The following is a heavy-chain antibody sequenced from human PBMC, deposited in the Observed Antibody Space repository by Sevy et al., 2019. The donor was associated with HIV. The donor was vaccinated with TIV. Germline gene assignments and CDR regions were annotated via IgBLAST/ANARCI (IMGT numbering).Heavy chain of an antibody. V-gene: IGHV3-30*03. D-gene: IGHD3-10*01. Sequence: GGSLRLSCVGSGFTFRNFGVHWLRQAPGKGLEWLSVVSYDGSSKYYVDSVKGRFIVSRDNSKITLYLQMNSLRTEDTAVYYCVRGGSGDYYYYGVDVWGQGTTVTVSS. CDR2: VSYDGSSK. CDR3: VRGGSGDYYYYGVDV. CDR1: GFTFRNFG. J-gene: IGHJ6*02.